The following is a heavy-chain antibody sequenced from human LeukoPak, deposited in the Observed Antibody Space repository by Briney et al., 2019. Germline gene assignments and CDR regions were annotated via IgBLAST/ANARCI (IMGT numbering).Heavy chain of an antibody. J-gene: IGHJ4*02. Sequence: SETLSLTCTVSGGSISSYYWSWIRQPPGKGLEWIGYIYYSGSTNYNPSLKSRVTISVDTSKNQFSLKLSSVTAADTAVYYCARHEGHYYDSSGYSPFDYWGQGTLVTVSS. CDR3: ARHEGHYYDSSGYSPFDY. V-gene: IGHV4-59*08. CDR2: IYYSGST. CDR1: GGSISSYY. D-gene: IGHD3-22*01.